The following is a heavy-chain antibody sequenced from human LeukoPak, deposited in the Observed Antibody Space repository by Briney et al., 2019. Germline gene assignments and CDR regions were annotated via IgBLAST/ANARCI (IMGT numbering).Heavy chain of an antibody. CDR3: ARDPAVNSPAPNC. J-gene: IGHJ4*02. D-gene: IGHD5-18*01. CDR2: IRYDGSNK. V-gene: IGHV3-30*02. Sequence: GSLRLSCAASGFTFSSYGMHWVRQAPGKGLEWVAMIRYDGSNKYYADSVKGRFTISRDNSKNTLYLQMNSLRAEDTAVYYCARDPAVNSPAPNCWGQGTLATVSS. CDR1: GFTFSSYG.